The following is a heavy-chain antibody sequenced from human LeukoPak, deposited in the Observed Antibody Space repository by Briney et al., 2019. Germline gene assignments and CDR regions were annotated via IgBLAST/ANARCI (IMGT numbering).Heavy chain of an antibody. D-gene: IGHD5/OR15-5a*01. CDR2: IKQDGSEK. CDR3: ARSTYLHAFDI. CDR1: GLTFSSYW. Sequence: PGGSLRLSCAASGLTFSSYWMSWVRQAPGKGLEWVANIKQDGSEKYYVDSVKCRFTISRDNAKNSLYLQMHSLRAEDTAVYYCARSTYLHAFDIWGQGTMVTVSS. V-gene: IGHV3-7*01. J-gene: IGHJ3*02.